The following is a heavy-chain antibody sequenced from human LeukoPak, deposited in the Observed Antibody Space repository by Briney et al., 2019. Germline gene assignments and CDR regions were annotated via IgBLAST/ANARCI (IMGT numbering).Heavy chain of an antibody. D-gene: IGHD5-18*01. CDR1: GFTFSSYA. V-gene: IGHV3-23*01. CDR3: ATYNKPRGYNYGYFDY. J-gene: IGHJ4*02. Sequence: PGGSLRLSCAASGFTFSSYAVSWVRQAPGKGLEWVSTISGSGGSTYYAGSVKGRFTISRDNSKNTLYLQMNSLRAGDTAVYYCATYNKPRGYNYGYFDYWGQGTLVTASS. CDR2: ISGSGGST.